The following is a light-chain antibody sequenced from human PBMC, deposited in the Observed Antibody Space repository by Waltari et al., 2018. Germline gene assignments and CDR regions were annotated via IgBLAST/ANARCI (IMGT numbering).Light chain of an antibody. CDR2: DAS. J-gene: IGKJ4*01. Sequence: EIVLIQSPATLSLSPGARATLSCRASQSVSSYLAWYQQKPGQAPRLLIYDASNRATGIPARFSGSGSGTDFTLTISSLEPEDFAVYYCQQRSNWPPTLTFGGGTKVEIK. CDR3: QQRSNWPPTLT. V-gene: IGKV3-11*01. CDR1: QSVSSY.